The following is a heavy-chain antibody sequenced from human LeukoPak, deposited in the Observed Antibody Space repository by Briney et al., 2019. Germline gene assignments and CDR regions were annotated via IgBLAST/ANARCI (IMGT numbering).Heavy chain of an antibody. Sequence: PGGSLRLSCAASGFTFSTPWMTWVRQAPGKGLEWVAKINRDASEKYYVDSVKGRFTISRDNAKNSLYLLLNSLRAEDTAVYHCARDATPYDSSGYYDAIDIWGQGTMVTVSS. CDR1: GFTFSTPW. V-gene: IGHV3-7*01. D-gene: IGHD3-22*01. CDR3: ARDATPYDSSGYYDAIDI. CDR2: INRDASEK. J-gene: IGHJ3*02.